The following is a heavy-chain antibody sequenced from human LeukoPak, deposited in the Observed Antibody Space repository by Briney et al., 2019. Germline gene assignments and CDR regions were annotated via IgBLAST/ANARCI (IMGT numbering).Heavy chain of an antibody. V-gene: IGHV3-23*01. J-gene: IGHJ4*02. CDR3: AKNRGGSYYSGSDY. Sequence: GGSLRLSCAASGFTFSSYAMNWVRQAPGKGLEWVSAVRGGDADTSYADSAKGRFTISRDNSKNTLYLQMNSLRADDTAVYYCAKNRGGSYYSGSDYWGQGTLVTVSS. CDR2: VRGGDADT. D-gene: IGHD1-26*01. CDR1: GFTFSSYA.